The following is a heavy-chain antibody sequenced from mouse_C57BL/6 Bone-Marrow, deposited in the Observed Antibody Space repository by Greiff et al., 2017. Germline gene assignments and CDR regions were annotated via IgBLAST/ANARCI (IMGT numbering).Heavy chain of an antibody. J-gene: IGHJ2*01. CDR1: GYTFTSYW. V-gene: IGHV1-64*01. D-gene: IGHD4-1*01. CDR2: IHPNSGST. CDR3: ARESWDGVDY. Sequence: VQLQQSGAELVKPGASVKLSCKASGYTFTSYWMHWVKQRPGQGLEWIGMIHPNSGSTNYNEKFKSKATLTVDKPSSTAYMQLSSLTSEDSAVYYCARESWDGVDYWGQGTTLTVSS.